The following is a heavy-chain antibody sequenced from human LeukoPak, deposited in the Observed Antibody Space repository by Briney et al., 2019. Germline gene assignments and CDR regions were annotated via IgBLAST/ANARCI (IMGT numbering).Heavy chain of an antibody. D-gene: IGHD3-22*01. CDR2: IYYSGST. J-gene: IGHJ3*02. CDR3: ARGYYYDCGGDVFDI. CDR1: GGSISSGDYY. V-gene: IGHV4-30-4*08. Sequence: SQTLSLTCTVSGGSISSGDYYWSWIRQPPGKGLEWIGYIYYSGSTYYNPSLKSRVTISVDTSKNQFSLKLSSVTAADTAVDYCARGYYYDCGGDVFDIGGKGTRVTVFS.